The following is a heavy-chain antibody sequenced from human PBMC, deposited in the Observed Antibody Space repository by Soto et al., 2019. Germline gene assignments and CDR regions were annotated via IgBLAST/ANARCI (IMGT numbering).Heavy chain of an antibody. CDR1: GFTFSSYG. CDR2: IWYDGSNK. Sequence: QVQLVESGGGVVQPGRSLRLSCAASGFTFSSYGMHWVRQAPGKGLEWVAVIWYDGSNKYYADSVKGRFTISRDNSKNTLYLQMNSLRAEDTAVYYCARDGGSGRYGDYVSIYYWGQGTLVTVSS. J-gene: IGHJ4*02. CDR3: ARDGGSGRYGDYVSIYY. D-gene: IGHD4-17*01. V-gene: IGHV3-33*01.